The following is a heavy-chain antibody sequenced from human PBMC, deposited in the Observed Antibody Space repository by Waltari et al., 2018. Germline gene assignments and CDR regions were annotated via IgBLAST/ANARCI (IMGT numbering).Heavy chain of an antibody. D-gene: IGHD3-9*01. CDR1: GGTFSSYA. Sequence: VQLVQSGAEVKKPGSSVKVSCKASGGTFSSYAISWVRQAPGKGLEWMGRVDPEDGETIYAEKFQGRVTITADTSTDTAYMELSSLRSEDTAVYYCATAIGGVLTGYYGDEYTAPYDYWGQGTLVTVSS. J-gene: IGHJ4*02. CDR2: VDPEDGET. CDR3: ATAIGGVLTGYYGDEYTAPYDY. V-gene: IGHV1-69-2*01.